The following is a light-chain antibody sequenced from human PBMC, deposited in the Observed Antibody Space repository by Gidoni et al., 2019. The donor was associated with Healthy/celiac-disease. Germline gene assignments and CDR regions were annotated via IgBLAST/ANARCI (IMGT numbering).Light chain of an antibody. J-gene: IGKJ4*01. CDR2: GAS. V-gene: IGKV3-20*01. CDR3: QQYGSSHRT. Sequence: DIVLPQSPATLSLSPGDRSTLSCRASQSVSSSYLAWYQQKPGQDPRLLIYGASSRATGTPDRLSGSGSGTDFTITIRRLEPEDFAGYYWQQYGSSHRTFGGGTKVEIK. CDR1: QSVSSSY.